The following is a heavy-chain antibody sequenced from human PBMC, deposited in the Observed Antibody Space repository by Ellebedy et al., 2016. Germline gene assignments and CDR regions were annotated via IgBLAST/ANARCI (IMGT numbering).Heavy chain of an antibody. V-gene: IGHV3-30-3*01. D-gene: IGHD2-2*01. CDR3: AKDIVEVPGGVGGMDV. CDR1: GFTFSRYA. J-gene: IGHJ6*02. Sequence: GGSLRLXCAASGFTFSRYAMHWVRQAPGKGLEWVAAISYDGTNKYYPDSVKGRFTISRDNSKNTLYLQMNRLRAEDTAVYYCAKDIVEVPGGVGGMDVWGQGTTVTVSS. CDR2: ISYDGTNK.